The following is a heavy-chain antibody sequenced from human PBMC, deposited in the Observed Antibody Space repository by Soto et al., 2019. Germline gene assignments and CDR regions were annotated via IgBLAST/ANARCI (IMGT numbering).Heavy chain of an antibody. V-gene: IGHV6-1*01. Sequence: SQTLSRTLAISGGKVSSYRSGRSRDRQSPSRGLEWLGRTYYRSKWYYEYAVSVRGRITINPDTSKNQYSLQLNSVTPEDTAVYFCARGEQYSGRIFDFLGHGTLVTVSS. CDR3: ARGEQYSGRIFDF. J-gene: IGHJ4*01. CDR2: TYYRSKWYY. CDR1: GGKVSSYRSG. D-gene: IGHD1-26*01.